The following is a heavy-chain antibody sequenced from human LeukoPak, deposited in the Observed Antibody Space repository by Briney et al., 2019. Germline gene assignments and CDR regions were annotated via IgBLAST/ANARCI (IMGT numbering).Heavy chain of an antibody. CDR3: ARVRDLNGEVIVY. CDR1: GYTFTSYD. J-gene: IGHJ4*02. V-gene: IGHV1-8*01. D-gene: IGHD3-16*02. CDR2: MNPNSGNT. Sequence: GASVKVSCKASGYTFTSYDINWVRQATGQGPEWMGWMNPNSGNTGYAQKFQGRVTMTRDTSKSTAYMELSSLRSEDTAVYYCARVRDLNGEVIVYWGQGTLVTVSS.